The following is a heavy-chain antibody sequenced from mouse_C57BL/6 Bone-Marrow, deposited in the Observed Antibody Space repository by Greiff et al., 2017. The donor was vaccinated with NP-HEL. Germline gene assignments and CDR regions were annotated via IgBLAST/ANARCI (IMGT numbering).Heavy chain of an antibody. D-gene: IGHD3-2*02. J-gene: IGHJ1*03. CDR1: GFTFSSYA. CDR3: ARDRGYGRYFDV. Sequence: EVKLMESGGGLVKPGGSLKLSCAASGFTFSSYAMSWVRQTPEKRLEWVATISDGGSYTYYPDNVKGRFTISRDNAKNNLYLQMSHLKSEDTAMYYCARDRGYGRYFDVWGTGTTVTVSS. CDR2: ISDGGSYT. V-gene: IGHV5-4*01.